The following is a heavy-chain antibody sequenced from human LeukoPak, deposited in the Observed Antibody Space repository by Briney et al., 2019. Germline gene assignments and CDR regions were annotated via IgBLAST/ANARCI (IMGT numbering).Heavy chain of an antibody. J-gene: IGHJ4*02. D-gene: IGHD1-14*01. V-gene: IGHV3-23*01. CDR1: GFTFSSYA. Sequence: PGGSLRLSCAASGFTFSSYAMSWVRQAPGKGLEWVSAISGSGGSTYYADSVKGRFTISRDNSKNTLYLQKNSLRAEDTAVYYCATAAWYDRKILDYWGQGTLVTVSS. CDR3: ATAAWYDRKILDY. CDR2: ISGSGGST.